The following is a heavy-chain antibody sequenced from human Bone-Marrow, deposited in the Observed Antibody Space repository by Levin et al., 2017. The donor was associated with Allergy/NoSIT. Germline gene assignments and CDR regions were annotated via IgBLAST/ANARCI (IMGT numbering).Heavy chain of an antibody. V-gene: IGHV3-30-3*01. Sequence: GGSLRLSCAASGFTFNNYAMHWVRQAPGKGLEWVAFISYDGSNQYYADSVKGRFTISRDNSKNTLYLQMTSLRPEDTTVYYCARDSSPYCSSISCYPHWFDPWGQGTLVTVSS. CDR3: ARDSSPYCSSISCYPHWFDP. D-gene: IGHD2-2*01. CDR1: GFTFNNYA. J-gene: IGHJ5*02. CDR2: ISYDGSNQ.